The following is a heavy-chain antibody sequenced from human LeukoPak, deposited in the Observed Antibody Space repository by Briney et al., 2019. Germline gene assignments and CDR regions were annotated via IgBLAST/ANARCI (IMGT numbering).Heavy chain of an antibody. CDR1: GFTVGNNY. Sequence: PGGSLRLSCAASGFTVGNNYMNWVRQAPRKGLEWVSLIFSHGETSYADSVKGRFTISRDNSKNTLYLQMNGLRVEDTAVYYCARDPPADSINTYAWGQGTLVTVSS. J-gene: IGHJ4*02. D-gene: IGHD2-8*01. V-gene: IGHV3-66*01. CDR2: IFSHGET. CDR3: ARDPPADSINTYA.